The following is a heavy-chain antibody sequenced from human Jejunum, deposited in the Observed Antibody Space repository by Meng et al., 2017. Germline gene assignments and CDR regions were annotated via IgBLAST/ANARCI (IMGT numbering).Heavy chain of an antibody. CDR1: GFTFSSYG. CDR2: ISGSGDTT. V-gene: IGHV3-23*01. D-gene: IGHD3-10*01. J-gene: IGHJ4*01. CDR3: AKSQLSISLVRGVILF. Sequence: GESLKISCAASGFTFSSYGMSWVRQAPGKGLEWVSTISGSGDTTYYADSVKGQFTISRDNSKNTLYLQMNSLRAEDTAIYYCAKSQLSISLVRGVILFWGQGTLVTVSS.